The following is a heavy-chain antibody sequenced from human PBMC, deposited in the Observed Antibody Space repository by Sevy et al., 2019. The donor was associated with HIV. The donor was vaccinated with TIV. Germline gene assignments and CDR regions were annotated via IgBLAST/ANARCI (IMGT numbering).Heavy chain of an antibody. CDR3: ARDLPPSATTVAHFDR. V-gene: IGHV3-48*03. CDR1: GFLFSSYE. CDR2: ISNSGTTI. D-gene: IGHD4-17*01. J-gene: IGHJ4*02. Sequence: GGSLRLSCTTSGFLFSSYEMNWVRQAPGKGLEWVSYISNSGTTIYYSDSVKGRITISRDNARNSLYLQMSSLRAEDSAVYYCARDLPPSATTVAHFDRWGQGTLVTVSS.